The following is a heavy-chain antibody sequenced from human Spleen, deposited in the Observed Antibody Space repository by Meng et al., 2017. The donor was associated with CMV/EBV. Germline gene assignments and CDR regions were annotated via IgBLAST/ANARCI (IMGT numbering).Heavy chain of an antibody. V-gene: IGHV3-23*01. CDR2: ISGSGGNT. CDR3: AREGQGNHYYGSGNRQYNYYGMDV. CDR1: GFTFNSYA. D-gene: IGHD3-10*01. J-gene: IGHJ6*02. Sequence: GGSLRLSCVGSGFTFNSYAFSWVRQAPGKGLEWVSAISGSGGNTYYADSVKGRFTISRENPKKTLYLQMSSLTAEDTARYYCAREGQGNHYYGSGNRQYNYYGMDVWGQGTTVTVSS.